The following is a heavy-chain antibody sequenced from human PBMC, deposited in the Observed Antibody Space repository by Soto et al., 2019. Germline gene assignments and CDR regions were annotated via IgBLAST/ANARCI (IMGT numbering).Heavy chain of an antibody. V-gene: IGHV1-69*06. D-gene: IGHD3-10*01. CDR1: GGTFSSYA. Sequence: SVKVSCKASGGTFSSYAISWVRQAPGQGLEWMEGIIPIFGTANYAQKFQGRVTITADKSTSTAYMELSSLRSEDTAVYYCARGLTMVRGVMYGMDVWGQGTTVTVS. J-gene: IGHJ6*02. CDR3: ARGLTMVRGVMYGMDV. CDR2: IIPIFGTA.